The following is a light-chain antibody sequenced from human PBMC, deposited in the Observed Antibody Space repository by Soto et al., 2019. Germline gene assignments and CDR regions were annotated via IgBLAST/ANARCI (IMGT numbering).Light chain of an antibody. CDR2: AAS. J-gene: IGKJ1*01. CDR3: QEYNNWPPLT. V-gene: IGKV3D-15*01. CDR1: QSVRSSY. Sequence: EIVLTQSPDTLSLSPGESATLSCRASQSVRSSYLAWYQQTPGQTPRLLIYAASSRATGIPDRFSGSGSGTEFTLTISSLQSEDLAVYYCQEYNNWPPLTFGQGTKVDIK.